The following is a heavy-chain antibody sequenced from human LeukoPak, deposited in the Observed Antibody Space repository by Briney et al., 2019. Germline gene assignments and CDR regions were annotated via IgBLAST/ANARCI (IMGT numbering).Heavy chain of an antibody. V-gene: IGHV4-4*07. D-gene: IGHD6-6*01. Sequence: SETLSLTCTVSGGSISSYYWSWIRQPAGKGLEWIGRIYTSGSTNYNPSLKGRVTMSVDTSKNQFSLKLSSVTAADTAVYYCATEVFEYSSSYAFDIWGQGTMVTVSS. J-gene: IGHJ3*02. CDR3: ATEVFEYSSSYAFDI. CDR1: GGSISSYY. CDR2: IYTSGST.